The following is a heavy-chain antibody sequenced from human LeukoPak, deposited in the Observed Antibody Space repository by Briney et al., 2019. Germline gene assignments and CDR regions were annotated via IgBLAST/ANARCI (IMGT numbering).Heavy chain of an antibody. Sequence: PSETLSLTCAVYGGSFSGYYWSWIRQPPGKGLGWIGEINHSGSTNYNPSLKSRVTISVDTSKNQFSLKLSSVTAADTAVYYCARARALRSRPQGFDPWGQGTLVTVSS. V-gene: IGHV4-34*01. J-gene: IGHJ5*02. CDR2: INHSGST. CDR1: GGSFSGYY. CDR3: ARARALRSRPQGFDP.